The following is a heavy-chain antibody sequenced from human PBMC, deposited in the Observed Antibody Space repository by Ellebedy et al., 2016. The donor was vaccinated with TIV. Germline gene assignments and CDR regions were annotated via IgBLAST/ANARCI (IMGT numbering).Heavy chain of an antibody. Sequence: MPSETLSLTCTVSGGSISSGGYYWSWIRQPPGKGLEWIGYIRDSGSTYYNASLKSQVTISMDTSKNQFSLKLSSVTAADTAVYYCARGDSSSSRVYYWGQGTLVTVSS. D-gene: IGHD6-6*01. CDR3: ARGDSSSSRVYY. V-gene: IGHV4-30-4*01. CDR1: GGSISSGGYY. CDR2: IRDSGST. J-gene: IGHJ4*02.